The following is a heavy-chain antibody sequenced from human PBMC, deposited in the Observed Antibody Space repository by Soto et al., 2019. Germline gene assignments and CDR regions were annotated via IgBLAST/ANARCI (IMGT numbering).Heavy chain of an antibody. D-gene: IGHD2-8*01. CDR1: GVILSSCA. V-gene: IGHV3-23*01. CDR2: ISGSGTNT. CDR3: AKGGTNDYSPLDF. Sequence: GGARRLSSGGSGVILSSCAMTVVRQAPGKGLEWVSVISGSGTNTYYAGSVKGRVTISRDNSNNTLWLQMDRLRAEDTAIYYCAKGGTNDYSPLDFCGQGT. J-gene: IGHJ4*02.